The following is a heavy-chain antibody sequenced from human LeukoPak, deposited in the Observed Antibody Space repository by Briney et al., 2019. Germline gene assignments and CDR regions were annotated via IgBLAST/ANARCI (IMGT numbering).Heavy chain of an antibody. CDR3: ARPNYYYDSSGYTQPDAFDI. V-gene: IGHV5-51*01. Sequence: GESLKISCKGSGYSFTSYWIGWVRQMPGKGLEWMGIIYPGDSDTRYSPSFQGQVTISADKSISTAYLQWSSLKASDTAMYYCARPNYYYDSSGYTQPDAFDIWGQGTMVTVSS. D-gene: IGHD3-22*01. J-gene: IGHJ3*02. CDR2: IYPGDSDT. CDR1: GYSFTSYW.